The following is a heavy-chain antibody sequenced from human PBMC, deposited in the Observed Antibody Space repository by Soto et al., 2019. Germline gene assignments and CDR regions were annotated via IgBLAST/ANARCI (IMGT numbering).Heavy chain of an antibody. J-gene: IGHJ4*02. V-gene: IGHV3-7*01. CDR3: ARDFYGGYTYGPGDY. Sequence: EVQLVESGGGLVQPGGSLRLSCAASGFMFSAYWMSWVRQAPGKGLEWVANIHGDGGKIYYVDSVKGRFTITRDNAKRSLYLQMNSLRAEDMAVYYCARDFYGGYTYGPGDYWGQGALVAGSS. CDR1: GFMFSAYW. CDR2: IHGDGGKI. D-gene: IGHD5-18*01.